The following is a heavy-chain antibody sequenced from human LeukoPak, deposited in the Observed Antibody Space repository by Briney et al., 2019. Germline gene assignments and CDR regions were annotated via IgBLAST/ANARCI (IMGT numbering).Heavy chain of an antibody. Sequence: SGGSLRLSCAASGFTFSNHVMNWVRQAPGKGLEWVSSISSSSSYIYYADSVKGRFTISRDNAKNSLYLQMNSLRAEDTAVYYCASMTSGSQGYWGQGTLVTVSS. D-gene: IGHD1-26*01. CDR2: ISSSSSYI. J-gene: IGHJ4*02. CDR1: GFTFSNHV. CDR3: ASMTSGSQGY. V-gene: IGHV3-21*01.